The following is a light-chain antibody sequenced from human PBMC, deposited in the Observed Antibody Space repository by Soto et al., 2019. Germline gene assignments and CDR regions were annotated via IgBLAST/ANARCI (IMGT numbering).Light chain of an antibody. CDR1: GSSIGTNT. J-gene: IGLJ2*01. Sequence: QSALTQPPSASGTPGQRVTISCSGSGSSIGTNTVNWYRQLPGTAPKLLIYGNNQRPSGVPDRFSGSKSGTSASLAISGLQSEDDSEYSYAAWDGSLNNVIFGGGTKVTVL. V-gene: IGLV1-44*01. CDR3: AAWDGSLNNVI. CDR2: GNN.